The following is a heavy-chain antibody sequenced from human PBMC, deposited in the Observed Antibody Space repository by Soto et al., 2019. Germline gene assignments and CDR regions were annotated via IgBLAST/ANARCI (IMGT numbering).Heavy chain of an antibody. CDR3: ARDGVVSYFDY. J-gene: IGHJ4*02. CDR1: GASVSSHY. CDR2: IFYGGST. V-gene: IGHV4-59*02. D-gene: IGHD3-16*01. Sequence: PSETLSLTCTVSGASVSSHYWSWIRQPPGKGLEWIGHIFYGGSTNFNPSLKSRVTISADTSKNRFSLRLSSASAADTAVYYCARDGVVSYFDYWGQGTLVTVSS.